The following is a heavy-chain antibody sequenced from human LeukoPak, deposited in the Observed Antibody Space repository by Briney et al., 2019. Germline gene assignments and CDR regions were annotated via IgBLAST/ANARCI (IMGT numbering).Heavy chain of an antibody. D-gene: IGHD2-2*01. CDR2: INHSGST. CDR3: ARGLGYCSSTSCFRGYYFDY. Sequence: SETLSLTCTVSGGSISSSSYYWSWIRQPPGKGLEWIGEINHSGSTNYNPSLKSRVTISVDTSKNQFSLKLSSVTAADTAVYYCARGLGYCSSTSCFRGYYFDYWGQGTLVTVSS. J-gene: IGHJ4*02. CDR1: GGSISSSSYY. V-gene: IGHV4-39*07.